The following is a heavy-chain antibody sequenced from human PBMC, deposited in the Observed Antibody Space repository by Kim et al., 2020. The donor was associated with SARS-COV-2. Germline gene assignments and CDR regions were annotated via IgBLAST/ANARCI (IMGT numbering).Heavy chain of an antibody. J-gene: IGHJ4*02. D-gene: IGHD1-26*01. V-gene: IGHV1-24*01. Sequence: YAQKFQGRVTMTEDTSTDTAYMELSSLRSEDTAVYYCATDRVYGGATQDYWGQGTLVTVSS. CDR3: ATDRVYGGATQDY.